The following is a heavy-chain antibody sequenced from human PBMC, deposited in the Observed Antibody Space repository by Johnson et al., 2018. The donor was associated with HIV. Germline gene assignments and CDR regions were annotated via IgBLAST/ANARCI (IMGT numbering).Heavy chain of an antibody. D-gene: IGHD2-21*02. V-gene: IGHV3-11*01. J-gene: IGHJ3*02. CDR3: TRDPGNLQCAGDGYPEDAFDI. CDR1: GFIFSDYY. Sequence: VQLVESGGGLVKPGGSLRLSCAASGFIFSDYYMSCIRQAPGKGLEWVSYISSSGTNIYYADSVRGRFTISRDDSKNTLFLQMNSLRTEDTAVYYCTRDPGNLQCAGDGYPEDAFDIWGQGTMVTDSS. CDR2: ISSSGTNI.